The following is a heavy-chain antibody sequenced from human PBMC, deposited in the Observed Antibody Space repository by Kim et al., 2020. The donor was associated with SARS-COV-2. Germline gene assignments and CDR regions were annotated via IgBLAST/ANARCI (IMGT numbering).Heavy chain of an antibody. D-gene: IGHD6-19*01. J-gene: IGHJ4*02. Sequence: ADSVKGRFTISRDNAKNTLYLQMNSLRAEDTAVYYCARAPSIAVAADFDYWGQGTLVTVSS. V-gene: IGHV3-74*01. CDR3: ARAPSIAVAADFDY.